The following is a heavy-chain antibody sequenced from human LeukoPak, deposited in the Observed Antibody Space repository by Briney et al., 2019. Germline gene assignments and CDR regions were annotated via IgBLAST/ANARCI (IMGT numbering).Heavy chain of an antibody. CDR1: GYTFTGYY. J-gene: IGHJ4*02. CDR2: INPNSGGT. CDR3: ARLVATIGYYFDY. D-gene: IGHD5-12*01. Sequence: GASVKVSCKASGYTFTGYYMHWVRQAPGQGLEWMGWINPNSGGTNYAQKFQGRVTMTRDTSISTAYMELSRLRSDDTAVYYCARLVATIGYYFDYWGQGTLVTVSS. V-gene: IGHV1-2*02.